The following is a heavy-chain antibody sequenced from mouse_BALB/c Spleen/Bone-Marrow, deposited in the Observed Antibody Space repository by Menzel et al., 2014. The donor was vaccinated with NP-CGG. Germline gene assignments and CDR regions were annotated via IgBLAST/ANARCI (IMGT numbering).Heavy chain of an antibody. V-gene: IGHV1S81*02. Sequence: VQLQQSGAELVKPGASVKLSCKASGYSFTRYYMYWVKQRPGQGLEWIGEINPSNGGTNFNEKFKSKATLTVDKSSSTAYMQFSSLTSEDSVVYYCTRSNYGYWYFDVWGAGTTVTVSS. CDR1: GYSFTRYY. D-gene: IGHD1-1*01. CDR2: INPSNGGT. CDR3: TRSNYGYWYFDV. J-gene: IGHJ1*01.